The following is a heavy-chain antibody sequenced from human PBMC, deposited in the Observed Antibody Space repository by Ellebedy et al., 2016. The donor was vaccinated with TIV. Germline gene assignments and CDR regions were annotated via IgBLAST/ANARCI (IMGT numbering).Heavy chain of an antibody. CDR2: IDPSDSNA. J-gene: IGHJ4*02. D-gene: IGHD2-2*02. Sequence: GESLKISXKGSGYRFSNYWINWVRQRPGKGLEWMGRIDPSDSNANYSSSFQGHVTISADKSIKTAYLQWSSLRVSDTAIYYCTRLYTSWSFDYWGQGTRVTVSS. CDR3: TRLYTSWSFDY. CDR1: GYRFSNYW. V-gene: IGHV5-10-1*01.